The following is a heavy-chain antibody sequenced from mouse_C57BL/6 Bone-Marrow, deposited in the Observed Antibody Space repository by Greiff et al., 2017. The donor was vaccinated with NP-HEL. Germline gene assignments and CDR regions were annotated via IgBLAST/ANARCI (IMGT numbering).Heavy chain of an antibody. V-gene: IGHV7-3*01. J-gene: IGHJ4*01. CDR1: GFTFTDYY. CDR2: IRNKANGYTT. CDR3: ARSIYYDYADDPFYAMDY. D-gene: IGHD2-4*01. Sequence: EVHLVESGGGLVQPGGSLSLSCAASGFTFTDYYMSWVRQPPGKALEWLVFIRNKANGYTTEYSASVKGRFTISRDNSQSILYLQMNALRAEDSATYYCARSIYYDYADDPFYAMDYGGQGTSVTVSS.